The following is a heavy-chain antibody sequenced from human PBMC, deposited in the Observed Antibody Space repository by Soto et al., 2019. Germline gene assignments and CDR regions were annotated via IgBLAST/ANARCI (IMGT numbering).Heavy chain of an antibody. CDR3: ARRSGDYGDYVSYYYYMDV. V-gene: IGHV3-7*01. J-gene: IGHJ6*03. CDR2: IKQDGSER. CDR1: GFIFSTYW. Sequence: GGSLRLSCAASGFIFSTYWMSWVRQAPGKGLEWVANIKQDGSERYYVDSVKGRLTISRDNAKNSLYLQMNSLRAEDTAVYYCARRSGDYGDYVSYYYYMDVWGKGTTVTVSS. D-gene: IGHD4-17*01.